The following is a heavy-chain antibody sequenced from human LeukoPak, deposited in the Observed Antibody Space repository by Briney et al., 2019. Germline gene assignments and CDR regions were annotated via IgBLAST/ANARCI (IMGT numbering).Heavy chain of an antibody. CDR2: ISGSGGST. J-gene: IGHJ4*02. CDR3: AKYSSSGIRYYFDY. D-gene: IGHD3-22*01. V-gene: IGHV3-23*01. CDR1: GFTFSSYA. Sequence: PGGSLRLSCAASGFTFSSYAISWVRQAPGKGLEWVSAISGSGGSTYYADSVKGRFTISRDNSKNTLYLQMNSLRAEDTAVYYCAKYSSSGIRYYFDYWGQGTLVTVSS.